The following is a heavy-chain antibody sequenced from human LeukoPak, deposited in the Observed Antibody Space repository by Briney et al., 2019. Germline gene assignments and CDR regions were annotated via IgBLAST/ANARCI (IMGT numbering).Heavy chain of an antibody. J-gene: IGHJ3*02. CDR1: GGSISSYY. CDR3: ARALDAFDI. CDR2: IYYSGST. Sequence: SETLSLTCTVSGGSISSYYWSWIRQPPGKGLEWIGYIYYSGSTNYDPSLKSRVTISVDTSKNQFSLELSSVTAADTAVYYCARALDAFDIWGQGTMVTVSS. V-gene: IGHV4-59*01.